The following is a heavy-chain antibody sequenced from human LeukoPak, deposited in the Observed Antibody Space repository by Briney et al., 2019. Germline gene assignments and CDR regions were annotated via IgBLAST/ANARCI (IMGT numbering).Heavy chain of an antibody. CDR1: GFTFSSYW. D-gene: IGHD1-26*01. J-gene: IGHJ5*02. Sequence: GGSLRLSCAASGFTFSSYWMHWVRQAPGKGLVWVSRINSDGSRTSYADSVKGRFTISRDNAKNTLYLQMNSLRDEDTAVYYCASHTSGSSPFDPWGQGTLVTVSS. CDR3: ASHTSGSSPFDP. CDR2: INSDGSRT. V-gene: IGHV3-74*01.